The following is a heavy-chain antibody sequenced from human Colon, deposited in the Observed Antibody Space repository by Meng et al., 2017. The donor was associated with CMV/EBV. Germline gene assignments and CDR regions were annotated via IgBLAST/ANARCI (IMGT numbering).Heavy chain of an antibody. D-gene: IGHD2-15*01. V-gene: IGHV4-31*03. CDR2: IYYSGST. CDR1: GGSINSGGHY. J-gene: IGHJ4*02. CDR3: ARGDSGSWYFFDF. Sequence: SETLSLTCTVSGGSINSGGHYWSWIRQHPGKGLEWIGYIYYSGSTYYNPSRKRRLTISVDTSKNQFSLKLNSVTAADTAVYYCARGDSGSWYFFDFWGQGTLVTVSS.